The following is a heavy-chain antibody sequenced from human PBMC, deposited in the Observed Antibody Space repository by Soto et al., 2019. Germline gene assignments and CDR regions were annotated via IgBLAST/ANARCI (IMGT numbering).Heavy chain of an antibody. CDR2: ISAHNGNT. J-gene: IGHJ4*02. D-gene: IGHD1-1*01. V-gene: IGHV1-18*01. Sequence: QVPLVPAGAEGEKPGASVKVSCKGSGYTFTQYGITWVRQAPGQGLEWMGWISAHNGNTDYAQKLQGRVTVTRDTSTSTAYMELRSLRSDDTAVYYCARGRYGDYWGQGALVTVSS. CDR1: GYTFTQYG. CDR3: ARGRYGDY.